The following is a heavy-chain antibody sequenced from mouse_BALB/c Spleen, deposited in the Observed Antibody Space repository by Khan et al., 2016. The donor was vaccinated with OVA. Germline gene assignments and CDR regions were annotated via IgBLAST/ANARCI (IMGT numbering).Heavy chain of an antibody. CDR3: ARTARIKY. D-gene: IGHD1-2*01. CDR2: ISYSGST. V-gene: IGHV3-2*02. Sequence: EVQLQESGPGLVKPSQSLSLTCTVTGYSITSGYGWNWIRQFPGNKLEWMGYISYSGSTNYHPSLKSRISITRDTSKNQFFLQLNSVTTEDKATYYCARTARIKYWGQGTTLTGSS. CDR1: GYSITSGYG. J-gene: IGHJ2*01.